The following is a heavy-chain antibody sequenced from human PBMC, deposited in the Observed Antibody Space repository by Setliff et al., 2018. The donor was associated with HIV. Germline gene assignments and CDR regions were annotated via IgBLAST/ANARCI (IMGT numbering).Heavy chain of an antibody. CDR3: ARFSLLYPPPLSSGAFDI. CDR2: MYEGDST. V-gene: IGHV4-38-2*01. Sequence: SETLSLTCGVSGLSISSGYYWSWIRQPPGKGLEWIGYMYEGDSTNYNPSLKSRVTISVDMSKNQFSLKLNSPTAADTAVYYCARFSLLYPPPLSSGAFDIWGQGTMVTVSS. D-gene: IGHD2-2*01. J-gene: IGHJ3*02. CDR1: GLSISSGYY.